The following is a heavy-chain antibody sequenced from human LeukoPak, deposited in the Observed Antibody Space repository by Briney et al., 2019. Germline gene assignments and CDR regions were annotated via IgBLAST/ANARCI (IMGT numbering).Heavy chain of an antibody. D-gene: IGHD3-10*01. CDR3: ARGHYGSGSYEDY. CDR1: XGTFSSFA. Sequence: SXGTFSSFAXXXXGQAXXQGLXXXXRIIPILGIANYAQKFQGRVTITRDTSASTAYMELSSLRSEDTAVYYCARGHYGSGSYEDYWGQGTLVTVSS. J-gene: IGHJ4*02. V-gene: IGHV1-69*04. CDR2: IIPILGIA.